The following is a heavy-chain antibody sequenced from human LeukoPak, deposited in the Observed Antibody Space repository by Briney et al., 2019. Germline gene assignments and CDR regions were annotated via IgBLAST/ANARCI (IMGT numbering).Heavy chain of an antibody. CDR1: GFTFSSYW. CDR2: IKQDGSDK. D-gene: IGHD1-20*01. Sequence: PGGSLRLSCEVSGFTFSSYWMNWVRQAPGKGLEWVANIKQDGSDKYYVDSVKGRFTISRDNAKNSLYLQMNSLRAEDTAVYYCARRRYNWNAIDYWGQGTLVTVSS. CDR3: ARRRYNWNAIDY. V-gene: IGHV3-7*03. J-gene: IGHJ4*02.